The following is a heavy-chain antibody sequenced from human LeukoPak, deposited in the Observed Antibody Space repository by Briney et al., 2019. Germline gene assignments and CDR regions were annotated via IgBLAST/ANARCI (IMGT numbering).Heavy chain of an antibody. CDR3: AKPRRQYYDSSGYYS. V-gene: IGHV3-23*01. D-gene: IGHD3-22*01. CDR2: ISGSGGST. CDR1: GFTFSSYA. Sequence: GSLRLSCAASGFTFSSYAMSWVRQAPGKGLEWVSAISGSGGSTYYADSVKGRFTISRDNSKNTLYLQMNSLRAEDTAVYYCAKPRRQYYDSSGYYSWGQGTLVTVSS. J-gene: IGHJ4*02.